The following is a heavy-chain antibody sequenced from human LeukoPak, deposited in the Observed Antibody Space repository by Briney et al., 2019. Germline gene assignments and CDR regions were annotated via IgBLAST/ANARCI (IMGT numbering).Heavy chain of an antibody. V-gene: IGHV3-7*01. D-gene: IGHD7-27*01. CDR1: GFTFSETW. CDR3: ATYRNWVAGDV. Sequence: GGSLRLSCAASGFTFSETWMSWVRQAPGKGLEWVAAIKDDGGETDYVDSVKGRFTISRDNAKNSLYLQMNSLTVEDTAVYYCATYRNWVAGDVWGQGTTVSVSS. J-gene: IGHJ6*02. CDR2: IKDDGGET.